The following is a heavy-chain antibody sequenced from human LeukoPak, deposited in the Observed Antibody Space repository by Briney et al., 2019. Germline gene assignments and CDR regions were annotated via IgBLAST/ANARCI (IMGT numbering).Heavy chain of an antibody. V-gene: IGHV5-51*01. CDR1: GYSFTSYW. Sequence: GESLKISCKGSGYSFTSYWIGWVRQLPGKGLEWMGSIYPGDSDTRYSPSFQGQVTISADKSISTAYLQWSSVKASDTAMYYCARGRDGDYALQRKLFDYWGQGTLVTVSS. D-gene: IGHD4-17*01. CDR2: IYPGDSDT. J-gene: IGHJ4*02. CDR3: ARGRDGDYALQRKLFDY.